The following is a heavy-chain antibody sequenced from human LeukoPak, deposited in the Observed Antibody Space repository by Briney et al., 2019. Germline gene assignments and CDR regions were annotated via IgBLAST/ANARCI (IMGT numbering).Heavy chain of an antibody. CDR1: GFTFSSYA. CDR2: ISYDGSNK. CDR3: ARASVDDYGDYFWFDP. J-gene: IGHJ5*02. Sequence: GGSLRLSCAASGFTFSSYAMHWVRQAPGKGLEWVAVISYDGSNKYYADSVKGRFTISRDNSKNTLYLQMNSLRAEDTAVYYCARASVDDYGDYFWFDPWGQGTLVTVSS. V-gene: IGHV3-30-3*01. D-gene: IGHD4-17*01.